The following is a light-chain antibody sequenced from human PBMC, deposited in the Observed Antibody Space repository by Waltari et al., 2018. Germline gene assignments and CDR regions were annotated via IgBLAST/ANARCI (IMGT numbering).Light chain of an antibody. CDR2: AAS. J-gene: IGKJ4*01. CDR3: QQSFSTPLT. V-gene: IGKV1-39*01. Sequence: DIQMTQSPSSLSASLVDSVTITCRASQSISIYLNWYQQKPGVAPKLLIYAASSLRNGAPSRFSGSGSGTDVSRTISSLQPEDFATYYCQQSFSTPLTFGGGTKVEIK. CDR1: QSISIY.